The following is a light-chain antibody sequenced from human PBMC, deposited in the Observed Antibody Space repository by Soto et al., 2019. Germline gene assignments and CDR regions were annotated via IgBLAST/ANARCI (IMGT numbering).Light chain of an antibody. Sequence: IQMTLSPSTLPESVGDSVTITCRASQSISSWLAWYQQKPGKAPKLLIYDASSLESGVPSRFSGSGSGTEFTLTISSLQPDDFATNYCQQYNSYLMYTFGQGTRLEVK. J-gene: IGKJ5*01. V-gene: IGKV1-5*01. CDR1: QSISSW. CDR3: QQYNSYLMYT. CDR2: DAS.